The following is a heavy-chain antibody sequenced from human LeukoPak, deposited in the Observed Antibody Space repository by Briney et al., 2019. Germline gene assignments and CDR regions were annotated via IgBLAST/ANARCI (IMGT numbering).Heavy chain of an antibody. CDR1: GFTFSSYG. Sequence: GGSLRLSCAASGFTFSSYGMHWVRQAPGKGLEWVAVIWYDGSNKYYADSVKGRFTISRDNSKNTLYLQMNSLRAEDTAVYYCARGHSSTSPMDYWGQGTPVTVSS. V-gene: IGHV3-33*01. CDR3: ARGHSSTSPMDY. D-gene: IGHD2-2*01. CDR2: IWYDGSNK. J-gene: IGHJ4*02.